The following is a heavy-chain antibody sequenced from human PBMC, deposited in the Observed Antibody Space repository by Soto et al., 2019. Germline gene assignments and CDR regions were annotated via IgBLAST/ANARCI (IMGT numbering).Heavy chain of an antibody. V-gene: IGHV3-30-3*01. D-gene: IGHD3-22*01. Sequence: LRLSCAASGFTSSSYAMHWVRHAPVNGLEWVAVISYDGSNKYYADSVKGRFTISRDNSKNTLYLQMNSLRAEDTAVYYCARGSYYDSSGSPGDYYYGMDVWGQGTTVTVSS. J-gene: IGHJ6*02. CDR2: ISYDGSNK. CDR3: ARGSYYDSSGSPGDYYYGMDV. CDR1: GFTSSSYA.